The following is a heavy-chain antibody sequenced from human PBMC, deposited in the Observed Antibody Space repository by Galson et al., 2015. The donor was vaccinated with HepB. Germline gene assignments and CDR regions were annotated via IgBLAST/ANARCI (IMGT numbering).Heavy chain of an antibody. V-gene: IGHV3-30*04. CDR1: GSTFSNFA. Sequence: SLRLSCAASGSTFSNFAMNWVRQAPGRALEWVAVVSSDGIHTNYADSVKGRFTISRDNSEKTVFLQMDGLRAEDTGLHFCARGKKSVLVRGVISYYYYGMDVWGQGTTVIVSS. CDR2: VSSDGIHT. CDR3: ARGKKSVLVRGVISYYYYGMDV. D-gene: IGHD3-10*01. J-gene: IGHJ6*02.